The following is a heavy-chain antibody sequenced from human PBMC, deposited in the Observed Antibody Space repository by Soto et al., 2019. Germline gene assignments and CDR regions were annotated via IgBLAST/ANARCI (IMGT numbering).Heavy chain of an antibody. Sequence: ASVKVSCKASGYTFTGYYMHWVRQAPGQGLEWVGWINPNSGGTNYAQKFQGRVTMTRDTSISTAYMELSRLRSDDTDVYYCARDRRLYYYDSSGSTPLDAFDIWGQGTMVTVSS. CDR1: GYTFTGYY. CDR2: INPNSGGT. CDR3: ARDRRLYYYDSSGSTPLDAFDI. J-gene: IGHJ3*02. D-gene: IGHD3-22*01. V-gene: IGHV1-2*02.